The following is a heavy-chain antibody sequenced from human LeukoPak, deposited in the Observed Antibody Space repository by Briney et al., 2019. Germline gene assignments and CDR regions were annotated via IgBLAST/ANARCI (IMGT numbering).Heavy chain of an antibody. CDR1: GFTFSSYA. CDR3: ARASGSMNYFDY. J-gene: IGHJ4*02. Sequence: GGSLRLSCAASGFTFSSYAMHWVRQAPGKGREYVSAISSNGGSTYYANSVKGRFTISRDTSKNTLYLQMGSLRAEDMAVYYCARASGSMNYFDYWGQGTLVTVSS. V-gene: IGHV3-64*01. D-gene: IGHD3-10*01. CDR2: ISSNGGST.